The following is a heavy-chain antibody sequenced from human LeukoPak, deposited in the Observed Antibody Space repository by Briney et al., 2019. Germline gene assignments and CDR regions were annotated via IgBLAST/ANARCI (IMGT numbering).Heavy chain of an antibody. CDR1: GYTFTGYY. V-gene: IGHV1-2*02. J-gene: IGHJ4*02. Sequence: VASVKVSCKASGYTFTGYYIHWVRQAPGQGLEWMGWINPNSGGTNYAQKFQGRVTMTRDTSISTAYMELSRLRSDDTAVYYCARDLSRWLVQGYWGQGTLVTVSS. D-gene: IGHD6-19*01. CDR2: INPNSGGT. CDR3: ARDLSRWLVQGY.